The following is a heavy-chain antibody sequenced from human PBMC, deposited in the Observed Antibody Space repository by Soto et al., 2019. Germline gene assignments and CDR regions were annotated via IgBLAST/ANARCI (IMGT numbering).Heavy chain of an antibody. Sequence: PGGSLRLSCAASGVTFSSHAMSLDRQAPGKGLEWVSAISGSGGSTYYADSVKGRFTISRDNSKNTLYLQMNSLRAEDTAVYYCAKDPPGGDYYDSSGYLWDWGRGTLVTVSS. CDR3: AKDPPGGDYYDSSGYLWD. D-gene: IGHD3-22*01. V-gene: IGHV3-23*01. CDR1: GVTFSSHA. J-gene: IGHJ4*02. CDR2: ISGSGGST.